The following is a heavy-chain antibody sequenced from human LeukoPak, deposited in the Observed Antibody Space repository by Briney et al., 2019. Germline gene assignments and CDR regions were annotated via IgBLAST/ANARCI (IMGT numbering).Heavy chain of an antibody. J-gene: IGHJ4*02. CDR1: GFSFSNAW. CDR3: TRTFRTAHFDY. Sequence: GGSLRLSCAASGFSFSNAWMNWVRQAPGKGLEWVGRIKSKTDGGTTDYAAPVKGRFTISRDDSENTLCLQMNSLKTEDTAVYYCTRTFRTAHFDYWGQGTPVTVSS. V-gene: IGHV3-15*07. CDR2: IKSKTDGGTT. D-gene: IGHD1/OR15-1a*01.